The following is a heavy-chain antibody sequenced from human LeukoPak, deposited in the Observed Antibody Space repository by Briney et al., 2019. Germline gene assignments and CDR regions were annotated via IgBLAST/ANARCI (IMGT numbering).Heavy chain of an antibody. CDR3: RDPFDY. J-gene: IGHJ4*02. CDR2: IRYDGSDK. Sequence: GGSLRLSCAASGFTFKNYGIHWVRQAPGKGLEWVAFIRYDGSDKFYADSVKGRFTISRDNSKNTLYLQMNSLRVEDTAVYYCRDPFDYWGQGTLVTVSS. D-gene: IGHD2/OR15-2a*01. CDR1: GFTFKNYG. V-gene: IGHV3-30*02.